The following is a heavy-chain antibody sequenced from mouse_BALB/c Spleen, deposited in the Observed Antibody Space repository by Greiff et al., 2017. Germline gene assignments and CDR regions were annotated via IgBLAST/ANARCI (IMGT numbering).Heavy chain of an antibody. J-gene: IGHJ2*01. CDR1: GFNIKDTY. CDR2: IDPANGNT. D-gene: IGHD1-1*01. Sequence: VQLQQSGAELVKPGASVKLSCTASGFNIKDTYMHWVKQRPEQGLEWIGRIDPANGNTKYDPKFQGKATITADTSSNTAYLQLSSLTSEDTAVYYCVLITTVEVTDYFDNWGQGTTLTVSS. V-gene: IGHV14-3*02. CDR3: VLITTVEVTDYFDN.